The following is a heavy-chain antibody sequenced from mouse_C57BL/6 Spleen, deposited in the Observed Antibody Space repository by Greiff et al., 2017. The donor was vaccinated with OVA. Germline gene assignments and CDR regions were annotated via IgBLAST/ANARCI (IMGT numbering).Heavy chain of an antibody. J-gene: IGHJ4*01. CDR1: GYSFTGYY. V-gene: IGHV1-42*01. CDR3: ARSSDYAMED. Sequence: VQLQQSGPELVKPGASVKISCTASGYSFTGYYMHWVKQSPEKSLEWIGEINPSTSGTTYNQKFKAKDTLTVDKSSSTAYMPLKSLTSEDSAVYYWARSSDYAMEDWGQGASVTVST. CDR2: INPSTSGT.